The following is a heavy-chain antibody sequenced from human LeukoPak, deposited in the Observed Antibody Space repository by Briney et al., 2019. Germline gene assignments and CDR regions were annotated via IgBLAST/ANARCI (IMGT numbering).Heavy chain of an antibody. Sequence: ASVKVSCKASGYTFTSYGISWVRQAPGQGLEWMGWISAYNCNTNYAQKLQGRVTMTTDTSTSTAYMELRSLRSDDTAVYYCARDLGYNRGEDAFDIWGQGTMVTVSS. V-gene: IGHV1-18*01. J-gene: IGHJ3*02. CDR1: GYTFTSYG. CDR3: ARDLGYNRGEDAFDI. D-gene: IGHD1-1*01. CDR2: ISAYNCNT.